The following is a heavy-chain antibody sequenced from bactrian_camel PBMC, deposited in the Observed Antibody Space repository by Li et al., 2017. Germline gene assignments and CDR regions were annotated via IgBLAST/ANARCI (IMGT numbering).Heavy chain of an antibody. J-gene: IGHJ4*01. Sequence: HVQLVESGGGLVQPGGSLRLSCAASGLTYPRVCMAWFRQGPGKERGGVAAIDSDGSTRYMDSVKGRFTISKDNAKMTLYLQMNSLKPEDTAMYFCAADSACNTVLAAIPNYVGHGTQVTVS. V-gene: IGHV3S26*01. CDR1: GLTYPRVC. D-gene: IGHD6*01. CDR2: IDSDGST.